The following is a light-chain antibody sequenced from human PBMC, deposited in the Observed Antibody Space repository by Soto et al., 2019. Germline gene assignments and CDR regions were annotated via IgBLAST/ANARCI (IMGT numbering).Light chain of an antibody. J-gene: IGKJ5*01. CDR1: QDIENY. CDR2: DAS. V-gene: IGKV1-33*01. Sequence: DIQMTQSPSSLSASVGERVTLACQASQDIENYLNWYQQKPGKAPKLLICDASNLQIGVPSRFSGSGSGTDFTFTINSLQPEDIARYYCQQSIAFGQGTRLEIK. CDR3: QQSIA.